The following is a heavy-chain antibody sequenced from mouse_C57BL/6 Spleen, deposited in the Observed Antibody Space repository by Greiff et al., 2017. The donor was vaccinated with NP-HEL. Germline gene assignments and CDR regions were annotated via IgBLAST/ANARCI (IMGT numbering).Heavy chain of an antibody. CDR1: GYTFTDYY. J-gene: IGHJ2*01. CDR3: ARGTYYDYDGGGDY. D-gene: IGHD2-4*01. V-gene: IGHV1-26*01. Sequence: EVQLQQSGPELVKPGASVKISCKASGYTFTDYYMNWVKQSHGKSLEWIGDINPNNGGTSYNQKFKGKATLTVDKSSSTAYMELRSLTSEDSAVYYCARGTYYDYDGGGDYWGQGTTLTVSS. CDR2: INPNNGGT.